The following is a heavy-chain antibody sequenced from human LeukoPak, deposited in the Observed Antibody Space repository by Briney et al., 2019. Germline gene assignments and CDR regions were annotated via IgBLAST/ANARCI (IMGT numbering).Heavy chain of an antibody. Sequence: GGSLRLSCAASGFTFSSYGMHWVRQAPGKGLEWVAFIRYDGGNKYYADSVKGRFTISRDNSNNTLYLQMNSLRAEDTAVYYCVPYCSSTSCYTGPWGQGTLVTVSS. CDR3: VPYCSSTSCYTGP. J-gene: IGHJ5*02. V-gene: IGHV3-30*02. CDR1: GFTFSSYG. CDR2: IRYDGGNK. D-gene: IGHD2-2*02.